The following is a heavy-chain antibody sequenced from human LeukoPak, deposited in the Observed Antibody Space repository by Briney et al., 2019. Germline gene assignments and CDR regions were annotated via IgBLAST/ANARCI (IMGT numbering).Heavy chain of an antibody. Sequence: SETLSLTCAVYGGSFSGYYWSWIRQPPGKGLEWIGEINHSGSTNYNPSLKSRATISVDTSKNQFSLKLSSVTAADTAVYYCARVYYYGSGRRFDPWGQGTLVTVSS. J-gene: IGHJ5*02. CDR2: INHSGST. CDR1: GGSFSGYY. V-gene: IGHV4-34*01. D-gene: IGHD3-10*01. CDR3: ARVYYYGSGRRFDP.